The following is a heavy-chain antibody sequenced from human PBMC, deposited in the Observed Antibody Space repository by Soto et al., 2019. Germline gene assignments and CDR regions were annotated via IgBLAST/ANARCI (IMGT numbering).Heavy chain of an antibody. D-gene: IGHD2-15*01. Sequence: HPGGSLRLSCAASGFTFSNYAMSWVRQAPGKGLEWVSAISGSGGGTYYADSVKGRFTISRDNSKNTLYLQMNSLRADDTAVYYCARKGYCSGGSCYAFDSWGQGTQVTVSS. CDR3: ARKGYCSGGSCYAFDS. J-gene: IGHJ4*02. CDR1: GFTFSNYA. CDR2: ISGSGGGT. V-gene: IGHV3-23*01.